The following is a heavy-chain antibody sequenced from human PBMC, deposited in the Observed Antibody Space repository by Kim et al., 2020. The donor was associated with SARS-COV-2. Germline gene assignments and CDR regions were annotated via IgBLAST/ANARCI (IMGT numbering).Heavy chain of an antibody. Sequence: GGSLRLSCAASGFTFEDYDLHWVRQAPGKGLEWVAVISADGGTTHYGNSVKGRFTISRDNSRTSLYLQMNSLTTEDSGFYYCNRGRGYYWGQGTLVTVSS. CDR2: ISADGGTT. CDR1: GFTFEDYD. J-gene: IGHJ4*02. D-gene: IGHD3-16*01. V-gene: IGHV3-43*02. CDR3: NRGRGYY.